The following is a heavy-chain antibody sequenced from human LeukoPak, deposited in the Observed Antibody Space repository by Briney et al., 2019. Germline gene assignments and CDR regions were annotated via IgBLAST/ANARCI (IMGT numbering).Heavy chain of an antibody. J-gene: IGHJ6*03. CDR1: GFTFSSYG. V-gene: IGHV3-30*02. CDR3: ARGGPGGIRGVIRYYYYYMDV. Sequence: PGGSLRLSCAASGFTFSSYGMHWVRQAPGKGLEWVAFIRYDGSNKYYADSVKGRFTISRDNSKNTLYLQMNSLRAEDTAVYYCARGGPGGIRGVIRYYYYYMDVWGKGTTVTVSS. D-gene: IGHD3-10*01. CDR2: IRYDGSNK.